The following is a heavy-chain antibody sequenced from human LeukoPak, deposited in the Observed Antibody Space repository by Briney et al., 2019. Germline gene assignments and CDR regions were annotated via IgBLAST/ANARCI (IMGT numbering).Heavy chain of an antibody. CDR2: IYYSGST. Sequence: SETLSLTCTVSGDSISSDLYYWGWVRQPPGKGLEWIGYIYYSGSTNYNPSLKSRVTISVETSKNQFSLKLSSVTAADTAVYYCARGRTQLWLPLDAFDIWGQGTMVTVSS. D-gene: IGHD5-18*01. CDR1: GDSISSDLYY. V-gene: IGHV4-61*05. J-gene: IGHJ3*02. CDR3: ARGRTQLWLPLDAFDI.